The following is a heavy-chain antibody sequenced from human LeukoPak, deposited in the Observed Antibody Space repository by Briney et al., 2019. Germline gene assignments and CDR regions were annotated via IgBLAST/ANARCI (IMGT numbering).Heavy chain of an antibody. Sequence: SVKVSCKASGYTFTGYYVHWVRQAPGQGLEWMGRIIPILGIANYAQKFQGRVTITADKSTSTAYMELSSLRSEDTAVYYCARGGNLAAASDVWGQGTLVTVSS. D-gene: IGHD6-13*01. V-gene: IGHV1-69*04. CDR2: IIPILGIA. CDR1: GYTFTGYY. CDR3: ARGGNLAAASDV. J-gene: IGHJ4*02.